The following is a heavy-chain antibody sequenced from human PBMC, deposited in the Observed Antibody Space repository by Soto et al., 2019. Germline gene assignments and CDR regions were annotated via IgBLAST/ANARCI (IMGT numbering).Heavy chain of an antibody. CDR2: MYHSGST. Sequence: SETLSLTCAVSGGSISSGGYSWSWIRQPPGKGLEWIGYMYHSGSTYYNPSFQGQVTISADKSIQTAYLQWGSLKASDSALYYCARGKYSSPRGGLDVWGQGTPVTVSS. V-gene: IGHV4-30-2*01. J-gene: IGHJ6*02. D-gene: IGHD4-4*01. CDR3: ARGKYSSPRGGLDV. CDR1: GGSISSGGYS.